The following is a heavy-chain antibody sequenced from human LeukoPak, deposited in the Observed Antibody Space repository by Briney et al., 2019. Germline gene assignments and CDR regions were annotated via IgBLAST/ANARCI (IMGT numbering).Heavy chain of an antibody. CDR1: GGSINSYY. CDR2: VDHSGST. Sequence: PSETLSLTCTVSGGSINSYYWSWIRQPPGKGLEWIGYVDHSGSTNYNPSLKSRVTISVDTSKNQFSLKLSSVTAADTAVYYCARGDYVWGSYRLGWFDPWGQGTLVTVSS. V-gene: IGHV4-59*01. D-gene: IGHD3-16*02. CDR3: ARGDYVWGSYRLGWFDP. J-gene: IGHJ5*02.